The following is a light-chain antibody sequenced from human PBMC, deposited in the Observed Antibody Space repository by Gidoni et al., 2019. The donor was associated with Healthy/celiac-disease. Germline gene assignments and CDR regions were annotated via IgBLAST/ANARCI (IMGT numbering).Light chain of an antibody. CDR3: QQSYSTLFT. CDR2: AAS. J-gene: IGKJ3*01. Sequence: IQMRQSPSSLSSSVGARVTITCRASQRISSYLNWYQQKPGKAPKLLIYAASSLPSVVPSRFSGSGSGTDFTLIISSLQPEDFATYYCQQSYSTLFTFGPGTKVDIK. CDR1: QRISSY. V-gene: IGKV1-39*01.